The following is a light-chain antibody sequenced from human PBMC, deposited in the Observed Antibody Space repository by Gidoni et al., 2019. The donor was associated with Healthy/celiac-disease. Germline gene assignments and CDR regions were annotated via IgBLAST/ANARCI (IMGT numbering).Light chain of an antibody. CDR2: EVS. CDR3: SSYTSSSTDV. CDR1: SSDVGGYNY. J-gene: IGLJ1*01. Sequence: QSALTQPASVSWSPGQSITISCTGNSSDVGGYNYVSWYQQHPGKAPKLMIYEVSNRPSGVSNRFSGSKSGNTASLTISGLQAEDEADYYCSSYTSSSTDVFGTGTKVTVL. V-gene: IGLV2-14*01.